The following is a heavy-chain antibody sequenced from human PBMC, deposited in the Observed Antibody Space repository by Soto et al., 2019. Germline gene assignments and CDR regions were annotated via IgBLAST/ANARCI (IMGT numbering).Heavy chain of an antibody. Sequence: VPIRLPYAAAGLNGMGIDMSWIRQATGKGLEWVSDIIDSGGSTYYADSVKGRFTISRDNSKSTLYLQMNSLRAEDTALYYCAKGRSYYYYYGVDVWGQGTTVTVSS. V-gene: IGHV3-23*01. J-gene: IGHJ6*02. CDR1: GLNGMGID. CDR3: AKGRSYYYYYGVDV. CDR2: IIDSGGST.